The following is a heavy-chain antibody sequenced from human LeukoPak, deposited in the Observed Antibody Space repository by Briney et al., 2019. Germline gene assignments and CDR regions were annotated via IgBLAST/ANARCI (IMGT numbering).Heavy chain of an antibody. Sequence: PGGSLRLSCAASGFTFTNYAMYWVRQAPGKGLEYVSAITPNGGTTYYANSVKGRFTIPRDNSKNMMSLQMGSLKPEDMAVYYCARGSKGPDYWGQGTLVTVSS. CDR2: ITPNGGTT. J-gene: IGHJ4*02. V-gene: IGHV3-64*01. CDR1: GFTFTNYA. CDR3: ARGSKGPDY.